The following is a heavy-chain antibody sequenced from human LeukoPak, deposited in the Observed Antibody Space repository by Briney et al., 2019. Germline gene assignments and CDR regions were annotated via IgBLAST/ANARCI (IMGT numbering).Heavy chain of an antibody. CDR3: ASFGDSDY. V-gene: IGHV4-59*01. D-gene: IGHD2-21*01. CDR1: GGSISSYY. J-gene: IGHJ4*02. Sequence: PSETLSLTCTVSGGSISSYYWSWIRQPPGKGLEWIGYIYYSGSTNYNPSLKSRVTISVDTSKNQFSLKLSSVTAADTAVYYCASFGDSDYCGQGTLVTVSS. CDR2: IYYSGST.